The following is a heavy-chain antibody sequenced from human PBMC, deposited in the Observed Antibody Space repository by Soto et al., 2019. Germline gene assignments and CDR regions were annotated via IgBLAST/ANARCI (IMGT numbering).Heavy chain of an antibody. CDR2: ISGSGGST. D-gene: IGHD3-22*01. V-gene: IGHV3-23*01. CDR1: GFTFSSYA. J-gene: IGHJ5*02. Sequence: EVQLLESGGGLVQRGGSLRLSCAASGFTFSSYAMNWVRQAPGKGLEWVSGISGSGGSTYYADSVKGRFTISRDNSKNTLYLQMNSLRAEDTAVYYCAKIQHPFYYETSGYYPWGQGTLVTVSS. CDR3: AKIQHPFYYETSGYYP.